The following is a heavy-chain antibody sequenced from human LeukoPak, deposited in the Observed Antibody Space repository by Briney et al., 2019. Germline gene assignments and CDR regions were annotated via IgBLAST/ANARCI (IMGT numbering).Heavy chain of an antibody. Sequence: PGGSLRLSCAASGFTVSSNYMTWVRQAPGRGLEWVSVIYSDGGTYYADSVRGRFTLSRDISKNTVSLQMNSLRTEDTAGYYCGRARGDYYYGMDVWGQGTTVTVSS. CDR3: GRARGDYYYGMDV. D-gene: IGHD3-10*01. CDR1: GFTVSSNY. J-gene: IGHJ6*02. V-gene: IGHV3-53*01. CDR2: IYSDGGT.